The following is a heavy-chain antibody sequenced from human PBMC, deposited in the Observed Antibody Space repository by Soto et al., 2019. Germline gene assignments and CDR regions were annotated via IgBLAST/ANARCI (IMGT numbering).Heavy chain of an antibody. CDR3: AKDPRAYDFWSGYYPLYFDY. J-gene: IGHJ4*02. CDR2: ISGSGGST. D-gene: IGHD3-3*01. Sequence: PGGSLRLSCAASGFTFSSYAMSWVRQAPGKGLEWVSAISGSGGSTYYADSVKGRFTISRDNSKNTLYLQMNSLRAEDTAVYYCAKDPRAYDFWSGYYPLYFDYWGQGTLVTVSS. CDR1: GFTFSSYA. V-gene: IGHV3-23*01.